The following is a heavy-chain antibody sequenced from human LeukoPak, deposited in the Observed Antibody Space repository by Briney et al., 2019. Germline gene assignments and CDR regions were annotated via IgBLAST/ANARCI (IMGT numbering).Heavy chain of an antibody. CDR2: FTGSGGST. CDR3: AKGTISTRYYYYYMDV. D-gene: IGHD4/OR15-4a*01. V-gene: IGHV3-23*01. J-gene: IGHJ6*03. CDR1: GFIVSDNY. Sequence: QPGGSLRLSCVASGFIVSDNYMSWVRQAPGKGLEWVSTFTGSGGSTYYADSVKGRFTISRDNSKSTLYLQINSLRAEDTAVYYCAKGTISTRYYYYYMDVWGKGTTVTVSS.